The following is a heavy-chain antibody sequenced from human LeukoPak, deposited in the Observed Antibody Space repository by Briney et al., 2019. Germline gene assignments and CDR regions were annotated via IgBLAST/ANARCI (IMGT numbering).Heavy chain of an antibody. V-gene: IGHV3-7*03. CDR1: GFIFSSHW. Sequence: GGSLRLSCTSSGFIFSSHWMNWVRQAPGKGPEWVANIKYDGSGQYYVDSVKGRFSISRDNTKNLLYLQMNSLRVEDTAVYYCARDYGWSFANWGQGTLSPSPQ. CDR3: ARDYGWSFAN. CDR2: IKYDGSGQ. D-gene: IGHD3-10*01. J-gene: IGHJ4*02.